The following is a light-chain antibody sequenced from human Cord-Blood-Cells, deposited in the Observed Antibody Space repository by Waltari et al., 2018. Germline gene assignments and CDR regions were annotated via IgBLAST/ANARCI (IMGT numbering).Light chain of an antibody. J-gene: IGLJ3*02. CDR2: EVS. CDR3: SSYAGSNNWV. CDR1: SSDAGGYNY. Sequence: SALTQPPSASGSRGQSVTISCTGTSSDAGGYNYVSWYQQHPGKAPKLMIYEVSKRPSGVPERFPGSKSGNTASLTVSGLQAEDEADYYCSSYAGSNNWVFGGGTKLTVL. V-gene: IGLV2-8*01.